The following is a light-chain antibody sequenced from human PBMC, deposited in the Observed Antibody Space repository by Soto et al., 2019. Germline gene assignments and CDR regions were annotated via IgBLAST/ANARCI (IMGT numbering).Light chain of an antibody. CDR3: SSYTNINTRACV. Sequence: QSVLTQPASVSESPGQSITISCTGTSSDVGNYNLVSWYQQHPGRALKVLIYEGGRRPSGVSNRFSGSTSGNVASLTISGLQAEDEAEYYCSSYTNINTRACVFGTGTKV. CDR2: EGG. V-gene: IGLV2-14*02. J-gene: IGLJ1*01. CDR1: SSDVGNYNL.